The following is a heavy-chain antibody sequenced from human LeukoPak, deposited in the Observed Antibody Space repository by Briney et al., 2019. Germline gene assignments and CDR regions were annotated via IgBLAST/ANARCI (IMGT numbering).Heavy chain of an antibody. CDR1: GFTFSSYS. V-gene: IGHV3-21*01. Sequence: GGSLRLSCAASGFTFSSYSMTWVRQAPGKGLEWVSSISSSSSYIYYADSVKGRFTISRDNAKNSLYLQMNSLRAEDTAVYYCARELITMVRGVIGYWGQGTLVTVSS. D-gene: IGHD3-10*01. CDR3: ARELITMVRGVIGY. J-gene: IGHJ4*02. CDR2: ISSSSSYI.